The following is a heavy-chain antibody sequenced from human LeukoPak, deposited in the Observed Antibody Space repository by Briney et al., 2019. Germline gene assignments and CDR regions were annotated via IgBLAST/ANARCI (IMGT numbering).Heavy chain of an antibody. Sequence: PGGPLRLSCAASGLVFGKYAMAWVRQAPGKGLECVSIISDDSSFTYYLDSVKGRSTIFRDNSKNTLYLHMNSLKAEDTAVYYCAKGRCSGPGCDSFDYWGQGTLVTVSS. J-gene: IGHJ4*02. CDR1: GLVFGKYA. CDR3: AKGRCSGPGCDSFDY. CDR2: ISDDSSFT. V-gene: IGHV3-23*01. D-gene: IGHD5-12*01.